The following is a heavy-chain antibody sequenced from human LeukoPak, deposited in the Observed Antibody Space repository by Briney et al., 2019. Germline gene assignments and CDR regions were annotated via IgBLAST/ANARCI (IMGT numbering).Heavy chain of an antibody. D-gene: IGHD2-15*01. V-gene: IGHV4-39*07. J-gene: IGHJ5*02. CDR2: IYYNGNT. CDR1: GGSISSSSYY. Sequence: SETLSLTCTVSGGSISSSSYYWGWIRQPPGKGLEWIGSIYYNGNTYYKPSLKTRVTISVDTSKNQFSLKLSSVTAADTALYYCARAEGYCSGSSCFNWFDPWGQGTLVTVSS. CDR3: ARAEGYCSGSSCFNWFDP.